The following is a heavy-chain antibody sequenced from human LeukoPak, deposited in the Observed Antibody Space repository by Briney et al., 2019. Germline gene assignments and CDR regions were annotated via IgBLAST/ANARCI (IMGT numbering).Heavy chain of an antibody. J-gene: IGHJ4*02. V-gene: IGHV1-24*01. D-gene: IGHD1-26*01. CDR2: FDPEDGET. CDR3: ATLYSGSFYYFDY. CDR1: GYTLTELS. Sequence: ASVKVSCKVSGYTLTELSMHWVRQAPGNGLELMGGFDPEDGETIYAQKFQGRVTMTEDTSTDTAYMDLSRLRSEDTAVYYCATLYSGSFYYFDYWGEGTLVTVSS.